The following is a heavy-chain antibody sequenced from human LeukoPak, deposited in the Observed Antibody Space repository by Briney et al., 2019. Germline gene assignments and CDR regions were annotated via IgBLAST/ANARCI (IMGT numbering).Heavy chain of an antibody. D-gene: IGHD2-15*01. CDR3: ARAPHHIVVVVAAKERAFDI. CDR2: INHSGST. V-gene: IGHV4-34*01. CDR1: GGSFSGYY. J-gene: IGHJ3*02. Sequence: SETLSLTCAVYGGSFSGYYWSWIRQPPGKGLEWIGEINHSGSTNYNPSLKSRVTISVDTSKNQFSLKLSSVTAADTAVYYCARAPHHIVVVVAAKERAFDIWGQGTMVTVSS.